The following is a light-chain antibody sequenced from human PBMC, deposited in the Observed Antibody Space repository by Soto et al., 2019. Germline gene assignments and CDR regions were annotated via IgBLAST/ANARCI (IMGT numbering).Light chain of an antibody. Sequence: QSVLTQPHSVSGSPGQSVTISCTGTNSDVGRYNSVSWYQQLPGKAPQLIISAVRQRPSGVPDRFSGSKSGNTASLTISGLQAEDEADYYCWSYAGSSTFKFGGGTKVTVL. CDR1: NSDVGRYNS. CDR2: AVR. J-gene: IGLJ3*02. V-gene: IGLV2-11*01. CDR3: WSYAGSSTFK.